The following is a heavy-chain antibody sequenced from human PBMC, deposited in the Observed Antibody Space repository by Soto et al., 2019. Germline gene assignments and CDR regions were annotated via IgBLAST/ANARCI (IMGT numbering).Heavy chain of an antibody. CDR3: ARMYSSGSGWFHP. CDR1: GYSITAGGYY. Sequence: PSETLSLTCFVSGYSITAGGYYWSWIRHHPGKGLEWIGSFYSSGSIIYNPSLRSRVSISGDTSSNQFSMSLTSVTAADTARYYCARMYSSGSGWFHPWGQGTLGTVS. D-gene: IGHD6-19*01. J-gene: IGHJ5*02. V-gene: IGHV4-31*03. CDR2: FYSSGSI.